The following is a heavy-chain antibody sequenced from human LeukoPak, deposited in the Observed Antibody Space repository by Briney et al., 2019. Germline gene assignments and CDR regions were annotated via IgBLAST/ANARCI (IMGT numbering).Heavy chain of an antibody. Sequence: SGTLSLTCAVSGGSISSSNWWSWVRQPPGKGLEWIGEIYHSGSTNYNPSLKSRVTISVDTSKNQFSLKLSSVTAADTAVYYCATYRYVVVVAATPGYFDYWGHGTLVTVSS. V-gene: IGHV4-4*02. J-gene: IGHJ4*01. D-gene: IGHD2-15*01. CDR2: IYHSGST. CDR1: GGSISSSNW. CDR3: ATYRYVVVVAATPGYFDY.